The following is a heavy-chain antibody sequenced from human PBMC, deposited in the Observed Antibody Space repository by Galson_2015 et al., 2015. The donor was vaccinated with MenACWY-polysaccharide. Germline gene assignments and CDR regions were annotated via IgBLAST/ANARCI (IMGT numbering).Heavy chain of an antibody. CDR2: ITVSGDNT. V-gene: IGHV3-23*01. Sequence: SLRLSCAASGFTFTNWAMSWVRQTPGEGLEWVSAITVSGDNTYYADSVKGRFAISRDNSKNTLSLQMNSLRTENTAVYYCAKGLRGPAAGTDYFDYWGQGTLVTVSS. J-gene: IGHJ4*02. D-gene: IGHD6-13*01. CDR3: AKGLRGPAAGTDYFDY. CDR1: GFTFTNWA.